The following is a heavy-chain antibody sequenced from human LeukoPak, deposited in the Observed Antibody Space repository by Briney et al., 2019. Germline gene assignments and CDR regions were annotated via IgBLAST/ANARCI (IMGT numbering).Heavy chain of an antibody. CDR2: IRSKAYGGTT. D-gene: IGHD3-9*01. CDR1: GFTFGDYA. J-gene: IGHJ4*02. Sequence: GGSLRLSCTASGFTFGDYAMSWVRQAPGKGLEWVGFIRSKAYGGTTEYAASVKGRFTTSRDDSKSIAYLQMNSLKTEDTAVYYCTREPLRYFDWTAYFDYWGQGTLVTVSS. V-gene: IGHV3-49*04. CDR3: TREPLRYFDWTAYFDY.